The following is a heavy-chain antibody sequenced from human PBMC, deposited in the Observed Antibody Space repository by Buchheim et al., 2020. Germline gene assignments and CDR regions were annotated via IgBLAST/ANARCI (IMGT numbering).Heavy chain of an antibody. Sequence: EVQLLESGGGLVQPGGSLRLSCAASGFTFSSYAMSWVRQAPGKGLEWVSAISGSGGSTYYADSVKGRFTISRDNSKNPLYLQMNSLRAEDTAVDYCAKDAEVVVVPAAEDYYYYYMDVWGKGTT. CDR1: GFTFSSYA. V-gene: IGHV3-23*01. D-gene: IGHD2-2*01. J-gene: IGHJ6*03. CDR2: ISGSGGST. CDR3: AKDAEVVVVPAAEDYYYYYMDV.